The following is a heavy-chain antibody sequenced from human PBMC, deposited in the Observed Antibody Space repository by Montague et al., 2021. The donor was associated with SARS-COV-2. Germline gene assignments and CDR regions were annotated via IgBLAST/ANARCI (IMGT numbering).Heavy chain of an antibody. Sequence: SETLSLTCTVSGGSISSYYWSWIRQPPGKGLEWIGYIYYSGSTNYNPSLKSRVTISVDTSKNQFSLKLSSVTAADTAVYYCARHPKGSFPRYGMDVWGQGTTVTVSS. D-gene: IGHD2-15*01. CDR1: GGSISSYY. J-gene: IGHJ6*02. V-gene: IGHV4-59*08. CDR2: IYYSGST. CDR3: ARHPKGSFPRYGMDV.